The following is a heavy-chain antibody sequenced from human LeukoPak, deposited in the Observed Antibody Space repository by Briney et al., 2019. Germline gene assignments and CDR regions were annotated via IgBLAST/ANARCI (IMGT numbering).Heavy chain of an antibody. CDR3: ARDALGYCSGGSCYSGVYY. V-gene: IGHV3-7*01. CDR2: IKQGGSEK. D-gene: IGHD2-15*01. Sequence: PGGSLRLSCAASGFTFSSYWMSWVRQAPGKGLEWVANIKQGGSEKYYVDSVKGRFTISRDNAKNSLYLQMNSVRAEDTAVYYCARDALGYCSGGSCYSGVYYWGQGTLVTVSS. CDR1: GFTFSSYW. J-gene: IGHJ4*02.